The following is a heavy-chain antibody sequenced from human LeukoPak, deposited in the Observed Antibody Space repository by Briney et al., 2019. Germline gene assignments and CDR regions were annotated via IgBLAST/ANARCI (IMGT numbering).Heavy chain of an antibody. CDR3: ARRRREPLHFDY. CDR1: GFTFSSYS. D-gene: IGHD1-26*01. V-gene: IGHV3-21*01. CDR2: ISSSSSYI. J-gene: IGHJ4*02. Sequence: GGSLRLSCAASGFTFSSYSMNWVRQAPGKGLEWVSSISSSSSYIYYADSVKGRFTISRDNAKNSLYLQMNSLRAEDTAVYYCARRRREPLHFDYWGQGTLVTVSS.